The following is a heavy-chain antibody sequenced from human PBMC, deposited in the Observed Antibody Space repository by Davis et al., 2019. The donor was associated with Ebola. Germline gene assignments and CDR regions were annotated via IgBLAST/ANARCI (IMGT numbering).Heavy chain of an antibody. CDR1: GYTFTGYY. CDR3: ARPGIAAAGPWGV. Sequence: ASVKVSCKASGYTFTGYYMHWVRQAPGQGLEWMGWINPNSGGTNYAQKFQGRVTMTRDTSISTAYMELSRLRSDDTAVYYCARPGIAAAGPWGVWGQGTLVTVSS. D-gene: IGHD6-13*01. V-gene: IGHV1-2*02. J-gene: IGHJ4*02. CDR2: INPNSGGT.